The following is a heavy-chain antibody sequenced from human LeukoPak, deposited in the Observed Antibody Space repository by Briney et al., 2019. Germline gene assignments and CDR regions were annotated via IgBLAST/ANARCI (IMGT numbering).Heavy chain of an antibody. J-gene: IGHJ3*02. D-gene: IGHD2-2*01. Sequence: SETLSLTCTVSGGSISSGGYYWSWIRQHPGKGLEWIVYIYYSGSTYYNPSLKSRVTISVDTSKNQFSLKLSSVTAADTAVYYCARVVVVPATRDDAFDIWGQGTMVTVSS. CDR1: GGSISSGGYY. CDR3: ARVVVVPATRDDAFDI. V-gene: IGHV4-31*03. CDR2: IYYSGST.